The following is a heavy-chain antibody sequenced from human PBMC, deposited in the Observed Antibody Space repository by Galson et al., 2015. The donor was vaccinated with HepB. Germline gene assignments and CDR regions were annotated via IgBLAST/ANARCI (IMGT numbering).Heavy chain of an antibody. CDR3: ATDQRGAVRPGYYYMDV. CDR2: INTNTGKS. Sequence: SVKVSCKASGYTFTSYAMNWVRQAPGQGLEWMGWINTNTGKSTYAQGFTGRFVFSLDTSVSTAYLEIISLKAEDTAVYYCATDQRGAVRPGYYYMDVWGKGTTVTVS. D-gene: IGHD6-6*01. V-gene: IGHV7-4-1*02. J-gene: IGHJ6*03. CDR1: GYTFTSYA.